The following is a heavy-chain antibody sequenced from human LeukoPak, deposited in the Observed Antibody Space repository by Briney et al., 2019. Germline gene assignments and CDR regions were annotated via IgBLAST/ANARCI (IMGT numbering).Heavy chain of an antibody. J-gene: IGHJ4*02. Sequence: KPSETLSLTCTVSGGSISSSSYYWGWIRQPPGKGLEWIGSIYYSGSTYYNPSLKSRVTISVDTSKNQFSLKLSSVTAADTAVYYCAREGAAVAGLGYWGQGTLVTVSS. D-gene: IGHD6-19*01. CDR1: GGSISSSSYY. V-gene: IGHV4-39*02. CDR2: IYYSGST. CDR3: AREGAAVAGLGY.